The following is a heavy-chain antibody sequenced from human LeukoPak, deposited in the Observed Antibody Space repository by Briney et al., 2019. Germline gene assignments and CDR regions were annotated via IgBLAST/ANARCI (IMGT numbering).Heavy chain of an antibody. CDR2: ISGSGGST. CDR1: GFTFSSYG. Sequence: GGSLRLSCAASGFTFSSYGMSWVRQAPGKGLEWVSAISGSGGSTYYADSVKGRFTISRDNSKNTLYLQMSSLRAENTAVYYCAKAEQREHHDFDYWGQGTLVTVSS. J-gene: IGHJ4*02. D-gene: IGHD1-14*01. V-gene: IGHV3-23*01. CDR3: AKAEQREHHDFDY.